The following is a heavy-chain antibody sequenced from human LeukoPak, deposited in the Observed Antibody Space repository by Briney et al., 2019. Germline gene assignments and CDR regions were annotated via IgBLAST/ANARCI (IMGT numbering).Heavy chain of an antibody. V-gene: IGHV3-7*01. J-gene: IGHJ4*02. CDR2: IKQDGREK. D-gene: IGHD3-22*01. Sequence: GWSLSLSCTASVLILGDYAMSWVRQAPGKGVEGVANIKQDGREKYYVDSVKGRFTISRDNAKNSLYLQMNSLRAEDTAVYYCARETNYYDRARIDFDYWGQGTLVTVSS. CDR1: VLILGDYA. CDR3: ARETNYYDRARIDFDY.